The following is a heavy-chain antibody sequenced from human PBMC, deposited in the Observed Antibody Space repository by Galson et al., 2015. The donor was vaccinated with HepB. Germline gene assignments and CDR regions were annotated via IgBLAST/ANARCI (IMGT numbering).Heavy chain of an antibody. Sequence: SLRLSCAASGFTVSSNHMSWVRQAPGKGLEWVSVIYSGGSTYYADSVKGRFTISRDNSKNTLYLQMNSLRAEDTAVYYCARDQVGSGWYRGAFDIWGQGTMVTVSS. D-gene: IGHD6-19*01. CDR3: ARDQVGSGWYRGAFDI. V-gene: IGHV3-53*01. CDR1: GFTVSSNH. CDR2: IYSGGST. J-gene: IGHJ3*02.